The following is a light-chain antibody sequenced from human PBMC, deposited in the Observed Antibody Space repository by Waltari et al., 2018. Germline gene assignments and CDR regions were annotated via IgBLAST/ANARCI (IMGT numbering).Light chain of an antibody. CDR1: SSNIGTGYD. V-gene: IGLV1-40*01. J-gene: IGLJ2*01. Sequence: QSVLTQPPSVSGAPGQRVTISCTGSSSNIGTGYDVHVYQQLPGTAPKLLIYGNSNRPSGVPDRCSGSKSGTSASLAITGLQAEDEADYYCQSYDSSLSGSVFGGGTKLTVL. CDR2: GNS. CDR3: QSYDSSLSGSV.